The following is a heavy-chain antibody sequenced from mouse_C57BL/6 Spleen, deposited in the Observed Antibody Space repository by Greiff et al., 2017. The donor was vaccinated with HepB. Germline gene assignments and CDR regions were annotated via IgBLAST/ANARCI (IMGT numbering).Heavy chain of an antibody. CDR3: ARGSNYAGYYAMDY. CDR1: GYTFTSYN. V-gene: IGHV1-12*01. Sequence: SGAELVRPGASVKMSCKASGYTFTSYNMHWVKQTPRQGLEWIGAIYPGNGDTSYNQKFKGKATLTVDKSSSTAYMQLSSLTSEDSAVYFCARGSNYAGYYAMDYWGQGTSVTVSS. D-gene: IGHD2-5*01. J-gene: IGHJ4*01. CDR2: IYPGNGDT.